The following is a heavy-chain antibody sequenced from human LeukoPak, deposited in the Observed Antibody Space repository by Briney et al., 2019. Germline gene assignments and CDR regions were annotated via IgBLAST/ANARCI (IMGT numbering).Heavy chain of an antibody. V-gene: IGHV4-61*08. Sequence: SETLSLTCTVSGGSISSGGYYWSWIRQHPGKGLEWIGYIYYSGSTNYNPSLKSRVTISVDTSKNQFSLKLSSVTAADTAVYYCARGGHYDDAFDIWGQGTMVTVSS. CDR3: ARGGHYDDAFDI. CDR1: GGSISSGGYY. D-gene: IGHD3-22*01. CDR2: IYYSGST. J-gene: IGHJ3*02.